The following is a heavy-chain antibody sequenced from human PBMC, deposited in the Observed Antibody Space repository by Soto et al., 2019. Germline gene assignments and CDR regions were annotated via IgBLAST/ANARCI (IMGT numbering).Heavy chain of an antibody. CDR2: INSDGSST. CDR3: ALSHTVTTDY. J-gene: IGHJ4*02. V-gene: IGHV3-74*01. D-gene: IGHD4-17*01. CDR1: GLTFSRYW. Sequence: EVQLVESGGGLVQPGGSLRLSCAASGLTFSRYWMHWVRQAPGKGLVWVSRINSDGSSTSYAEPVKGRFTISRDNAKNTLYMQMNIMRAEDTAVYYCALSHTVTTDYWGQGPLVTVSS.